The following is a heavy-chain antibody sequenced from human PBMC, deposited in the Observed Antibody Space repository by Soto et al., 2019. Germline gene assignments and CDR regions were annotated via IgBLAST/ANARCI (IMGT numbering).Heavy chain of an antibody. V-gene: IGHV4-34*01. J-gene: IGHJ6*02. CDR3: ARGVGSSWYGIRSYYYYGMDV. CDR1: GGSSSGYY. D-gene: IGHD6-13*01. CDR2: INHSGST. Sequence: PSETLSLTCAVYGGSSSGYYWSWIRQPPGKGLEWIGEINHSGSTNYNPSLKSRVTISVDTSKNQFSLKLSSVTAADTAVYYCARGVGSSWYGIRSYYYYGMDVWGQGTTVTVSS.